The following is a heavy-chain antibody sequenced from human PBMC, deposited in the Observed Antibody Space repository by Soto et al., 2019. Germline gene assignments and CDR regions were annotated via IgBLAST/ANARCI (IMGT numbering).Heavy chain of an antibody. J-gene: IGHJ4*02. D-gene: IGHD2-8*01. CDR2: MNPNSGNT. CDR1: GYTFTRYD. V-gene: IGHV1-8*01. Sequence: QVQLVQSGAEVKKPGASVKLSCKASGYTFTRYDINWVRQATGQGLEWMGWMNPNSGNTGYAQKFQGRVTMTRNTSISTAYMELSSLRSEDTGEYYCERFSEVYVFDYWGQGTLVTVSS. CDR3: ERFSEVYVFDY.